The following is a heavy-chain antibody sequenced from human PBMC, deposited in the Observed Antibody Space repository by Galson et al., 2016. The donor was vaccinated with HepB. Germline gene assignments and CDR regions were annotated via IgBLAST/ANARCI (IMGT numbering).Heavy chain of an antibody. Sequence: SLRLSCAASGFTFRNYWMHWVRQPPGKGLVWVSHINNDGSSTAYADSVKGRFSISRDNAKNTLYLQMNGLRAEDTAMDYCGTYAVDGTAMESSEYDAFDIWGQVTMVTVSS. CDR2: INNDGSST. CDR3: GTYAVDGTAMESSEYDAFDI. D-gene: IGHD2-21*02. J-gene: IGHJ3*02. CDR1: GFTFRNYW. V-gene: IGHV3-74*01.